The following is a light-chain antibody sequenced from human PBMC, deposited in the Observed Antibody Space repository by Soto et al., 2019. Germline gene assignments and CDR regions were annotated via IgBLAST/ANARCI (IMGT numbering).Light chain of an antibody. CDR3: SSYTSSGTYV. J-gene: IGLJ1*01. Sequence: QSVLTQPASVSGSPGQSITISCTGTSSDVGGYNSVSWFQQHPGTAPKLMIYEVSNRPSGVSNRFSGSKSGNTASLTISGLQAEDEADYYCSSYTSSGTYVFGPGTKVTVL. CDR1: SSDVGGYNS. V-gene: IGLV2-14*01. CDR2: EVS.